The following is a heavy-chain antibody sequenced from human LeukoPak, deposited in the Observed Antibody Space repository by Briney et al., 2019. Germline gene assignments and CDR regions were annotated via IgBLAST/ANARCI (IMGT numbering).Heavy chain of an antibody. CDR2: IRRKAYGGTT. D-gene: IGHD2-21*02. CDR3: SRSRRVYCGGDCYSFDF. CDR1: GIIFGVYG. Sequence: GGSLRLSCTTSGIIFGVYGMSWFRQAPGKGLEWVGFIRRKAYGGTTEYAASVKGRFTISRDDSKSTVYLQMNSLKTEDTAVYYCSRSRRVYCGGDCYSFDFWGQGTLVTVSS. J-gene: IGHJ4*02. V-gene: IGHV3-49*03.